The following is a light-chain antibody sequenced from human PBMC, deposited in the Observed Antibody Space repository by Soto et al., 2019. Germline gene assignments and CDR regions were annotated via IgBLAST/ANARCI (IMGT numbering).Light chain of an antibody. Sequence: DLQMTQSPSSLSASVGDRVAITCQASQDISHYLNWYQQKPGTAPXXLIADASTLETGVPSRFSGSGSGTEFTLTISNLQPDDFATYYCQQYENYWTFGQGTKVDIK. CDR3: QQYENYWT. CDR2: DAS. J-gene: IGKJ1*01. V-gene: IGKV1-33*01. CDR1: QDISHY.